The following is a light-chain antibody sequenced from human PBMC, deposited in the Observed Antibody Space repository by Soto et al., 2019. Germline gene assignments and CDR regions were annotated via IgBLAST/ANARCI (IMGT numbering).Light chain of an antibody. CDR2: GAS. CDR1: QRVSSGY. Sequence: PGERATLSCRASQRVSSGYLAWYQQKPGQAPRLLIYGASNRATDIPDRFSGRGSGTDFTLTISRLEPEDFAIYYCQQHNDWPTFGQGTRLEIK. CDR3: QQHNDWPT. V-gene: IGKV3D-20*02. J-gene: IGKJ5*01.